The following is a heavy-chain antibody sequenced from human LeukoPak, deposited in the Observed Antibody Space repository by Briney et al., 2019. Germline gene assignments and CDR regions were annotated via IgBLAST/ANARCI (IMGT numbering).Heavy chain of an antibody. Sequence: ASVKVSCKASGYTFTGYYMHWVRQAPGQGLEWMGWINPNSGGTNYAQKFQGRVTMTRDTSISTAYMELSRLRSDDTAVYYCARTPTGIAVANDAFDIWGQGTMVTVSS. CDR2: INPNSGGT. CDR1: GYTFTGYY. CDR3: ARTPTGIAVANDAFDI. V-gene: IGHV1-2*02. D-gene: IGHD6-19*01. J-gene: IGHJ3*02.